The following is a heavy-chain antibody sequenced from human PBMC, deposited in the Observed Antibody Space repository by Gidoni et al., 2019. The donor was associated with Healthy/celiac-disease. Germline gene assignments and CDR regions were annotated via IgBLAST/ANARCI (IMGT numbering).Heavy chain of an antibody. CDR3: ARDPLYYYDSSGYNDAFDI. D-gene: IGHD3-22*01. CDR1: GGSVSSGSYY. V-gene: IGHV4-61*01. Sequence: QVQLQESGPVLVKPSETLSLTCTVSGGSVSSGSYYWSWIRQPPGKGLEWIGYIYYSGSTNYNPSLKSRVTISVDTSKNQFSLKLSSVTAADTAVYYCARDPLYYYDSSGYNDAFDIWGQGTMVTVSS. CDR2: IYYSGST. J-gene: IGHJ3*02.